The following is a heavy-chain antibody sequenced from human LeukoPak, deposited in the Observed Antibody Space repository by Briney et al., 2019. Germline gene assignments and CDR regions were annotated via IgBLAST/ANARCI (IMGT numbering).Heavy chain of an antibody. V-gene: IGHV3-20*04. D-gene: IGHD4-17*01. CDR3: ARVWPLCDYGDCANYYMDV. J-gene: IGHJ6*03. CDR2: INWNGGST. CDR1: GFTFSSYW. Sequence: PGGSLRLSCAASGFTFSSYWMHWVRQAPGKGLVWVSGINWNGGSTGYADSVKGRFTISRDNAKNSLYLQMNSLRTEDTALYYCARVWPLCDYGDCANYYMDVWGKGTTVTVSS.